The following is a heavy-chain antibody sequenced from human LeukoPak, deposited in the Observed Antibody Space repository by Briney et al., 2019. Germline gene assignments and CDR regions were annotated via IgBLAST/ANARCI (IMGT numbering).Heavy chain of an antibody. D-gene: IGHD4-17*01. CDR1: GFTFSSYG. Sequence: GGSLRLSCAASGFTFSSYGMHWVRQAPGKGLEWVALVSYDGINRYYADSVKGRFTISRDNSKDTLYLQMNSLRAEDTAVYSCAKDLDHDYDDYGLDYWGQGTLVTVSS. CDR2: VSYDGINR. J-gene: IGHJ4*02. CDR3: AKDLDHDYDDYGLDY. V-gene: IGHV3-30*18.